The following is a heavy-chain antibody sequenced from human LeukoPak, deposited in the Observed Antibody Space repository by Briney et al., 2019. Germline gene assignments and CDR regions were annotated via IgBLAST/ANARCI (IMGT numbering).Heavy chain of an antibody. V-gene: IGHV3-48*04. CDR1: GFTFSSYS. CDR2: ISSSSSTI. CDR3: ARGHYDILTGLWWFDP. D-gene: IGHD3-9*01. Sequence: GGSLRLSCAASGFTFSSYSMNWVRQAPGKGLEWVSYISSSSSTIYYADSVKGRFTISRDNAKNSLYLQMNSLRAEDTAVYYCARGHYDILTGLWWFDPWGQGTLVTVSS. J-gene: IGHJ5*02.